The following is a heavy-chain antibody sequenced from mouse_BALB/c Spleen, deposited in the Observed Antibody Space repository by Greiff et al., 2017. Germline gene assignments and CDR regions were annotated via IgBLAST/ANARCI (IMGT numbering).Heavy chain of an antibody. Sequence: QVHVKQSGPGLVAPSQSLSITCTVSGFSFTSYGVPWVRQPPGKGLEWLGVIWAGGSTNYNSALMSRLSISKDNSKSQVFLKMNSLQTDDTAMYYCARDHGRDAMDYWGQGTSVTVSS. J-gene: IGHJ4*01. CDR3: ARDHGRDAMDY. V-gene: IGHV2-9*02. CDR2: IWAGGST. CDR1: GFSFTSYG. D-gene: IGHD4-1*01.